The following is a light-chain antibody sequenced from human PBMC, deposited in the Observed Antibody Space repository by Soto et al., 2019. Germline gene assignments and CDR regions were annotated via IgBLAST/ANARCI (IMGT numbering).Light chain of an antibody. CDR1: SSDVGGYNY. V-gene: IGLV2-14*01. J-gene: IGLJ1*01. CDR2: EVS. Sequence: QSALTQPASVSGSPGQSITISCTGTSSDVGGYNYVSWYQQHPGKAPKLMIFEVSNRPSGASIRFSGSKSGNTASLTISGLQAEDEADYYCSSNTSSRTRVFGTGTKLTVL. CDR3: SSNTSSRTRV.